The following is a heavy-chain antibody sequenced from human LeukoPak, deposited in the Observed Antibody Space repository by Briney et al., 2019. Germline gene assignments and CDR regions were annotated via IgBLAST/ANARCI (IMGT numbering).Heavy chain of an antibody. CDR2: IYSSGST. Sequence: KASETLSLTCTVSGGSISNYYWSWIRQPAGKGLEWIGRIYSSGSTNYNPSLKSRVTMSIDTSKNQFSLKLTSVTAADTALYYCARDAHYSSSWYYYGMDVWGQGTTVTVSS. CDR3: ARDAHYSSSWYYYGMDV. CDR1: GGSISNYY. D-gene: IGHD6-13*01. J-gene: IGHJ6*02. V-gene: IGHV4-4*07.